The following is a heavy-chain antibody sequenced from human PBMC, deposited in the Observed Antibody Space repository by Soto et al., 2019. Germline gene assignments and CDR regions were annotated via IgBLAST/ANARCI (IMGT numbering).Heavy chain of an antibody. V-gene: IGHV3-21*01. D-gene: IGHD6-13*01. CDR1: GVTFSSYS. CDR3: ASWGSSWSGYDY. Sequence: GGSLSLSCAASGVTFSSYSMNWVRQAPGKGLEWVSSISSSSSYIYYADSVKGRFTISRDNAKNSLYLQMNSLRAEDTAVYYCASWGSSWSGYDYWGQGTLVNVSS. CDR2: ISSSSSYI. J-gene: IGHJ4*02.